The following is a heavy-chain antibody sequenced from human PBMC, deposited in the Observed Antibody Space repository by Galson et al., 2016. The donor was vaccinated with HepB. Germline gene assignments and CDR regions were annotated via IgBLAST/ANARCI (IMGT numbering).Heavy chain of an antibody. CDR3: AHPLRSATFAF. CDR1: GFSLNTGVVG. CDR2: IYGDGDK. J-gene: IGHJ4*02. Sequence: LVKPTQTLTLTCTFSGFSLNTGVVGVGWLRQPPGKALEWLAHIYGDGDKRFTPSLKARLTLATDTSKNQVVLTLTNMDPADTATYFCAHPLRSATFAFWGQGTLVTVSS. D-gene: IGHD6-19*01. V-gene: IGHV2-5*02.